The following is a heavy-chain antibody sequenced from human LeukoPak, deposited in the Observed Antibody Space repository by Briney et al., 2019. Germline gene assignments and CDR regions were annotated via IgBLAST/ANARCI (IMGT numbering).Heavy chain of an antibody. CDR1: GYSFTSYW. CDR3: ARSSTYSPYYFDS. CDR2: IYPPDSDT. Sequence: VESLKISCKGSGYSFTSYWIGWVRQIPGKGLEWLGIIYPPDSDTRYGREFQGQVTISVDESINTAYLQWSSLKASDTAMYYCARSSTYSPYYFDSWGQGTLVTVSS. V-gene: IGHV5-51*01. J-gene: IGHJ4*01. D-gene: IGHD2-2*01.